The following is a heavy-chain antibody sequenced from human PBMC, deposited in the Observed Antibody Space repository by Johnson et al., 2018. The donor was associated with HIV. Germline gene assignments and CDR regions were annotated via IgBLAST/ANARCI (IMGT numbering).Heavy chain of an antibody. CDR1: GFTVSSYY. Sequence: VQLVESGGGLVQPGGSLRLSCAASGFTVSSYYMSWVRQAPGKGLEWVSVLFSGGSTYYADSVKGRFTISRDNSKNTLYLQMNSLGAEDTAVYYCARACRDGYTCDAFDIWGQGTMVTVSS. J-gene: IGHJ3*02. D-gene: IGHD5-24*01. CDR3: ARACRDGYTCDAFDI. V-gene: IGHV3-66*01. CDR2: LFSGGST.